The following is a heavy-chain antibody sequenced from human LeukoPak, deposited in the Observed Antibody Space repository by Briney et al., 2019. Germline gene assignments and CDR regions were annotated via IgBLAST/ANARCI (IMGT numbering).Heavy chain of an antibody. CDR3: ARGEMATTLIDY. CDR2: IYYSGST. V-gene: IGHV4-59*11. Sequence: SETLSLTCTVSGGSISSHYWSWIRQPPGKGLEWIGYIYYSGSTNYNPSLKSRVTISVDTSKNQFSLKLSSVTAADTAVYYCARGEMATTLIDYWGQGALVTVSS. J-gene: IGHJ4*02. D-gene: IGHD5-24*01. CDR1: GGSISSHY.